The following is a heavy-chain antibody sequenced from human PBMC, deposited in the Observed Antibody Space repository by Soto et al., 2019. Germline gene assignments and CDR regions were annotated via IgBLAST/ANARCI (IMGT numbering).Heavy chain of an antibody. CDR3: ATLPGPIAAPGYFPH. D-gene: IGHD6-13*01. CDR1: GYSFTSYW. CDR2: IYPGDSDT. V-gene: IGHV5-51*01. Sequence: GESLKISCKGSGYSFTSYWIGWVRQMPGKGLEWMGIIYPGDSDTRYSPSFQGQVTISADKSISTAYLQWSSLKASDTAMYYCATLPGPIAAPGYFPHWGQGTLVTVSS. J-gene: IGHJ1*01.